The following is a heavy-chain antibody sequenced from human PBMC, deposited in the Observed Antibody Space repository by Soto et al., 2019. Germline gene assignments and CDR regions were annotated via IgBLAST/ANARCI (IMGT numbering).Heavy chain of an antibody. CDR1: GYTFTSYA. Sequence: QVQLVQSGAEEKKPGASVKVSCKASGYTFTSYAMHWVRQAPGQRLEWMGWINAGNGNTKYSQKFRGRVTITRDTSASTAYMDLSSLRSEDTAVYYCARAPGGSSSFVDYWGQGTLVTVSS. J-gene: IGHJ4*02. CDR2: INAGNGNT. CDR3: ARAPGGSSSFVDY. D-gene: IGHD6-6*01. V-gene: IGHV1-3*05.